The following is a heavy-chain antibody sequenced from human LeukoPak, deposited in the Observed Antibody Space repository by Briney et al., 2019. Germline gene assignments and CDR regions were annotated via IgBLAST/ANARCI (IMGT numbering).Heavy chain of an antibody. J-gene: IGHJ6*02. V-gene: IGHV1-3*01. CDR1: GYTFTSYA. Sequence: GASVKVSCKASGYTFTSYAMHWVRQAPGQRLEWMGWINAGNGNTKYSQKFQGRVTITRDTSASTAYMELSSLRSEDTAVYYCARDSDDSSGYYSPEYCYGMDVWGQGTTVTVSS. CDR2: INAGNGNT. CDR3: ARDSDDSSGYYSPEYCYGMDV. D-gene: IGHD3-22*01.